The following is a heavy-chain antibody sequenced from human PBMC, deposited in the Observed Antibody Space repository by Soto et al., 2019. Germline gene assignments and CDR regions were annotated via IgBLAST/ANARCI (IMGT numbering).Heavy chain of an antibody. CDR2: MNPNSGNT. J-gene: IGHJ6*02. CDR1: GYTFTSYD. Sequence: QVQLVQSGAEVKKPGASVKVSCKASGYTFTSYDINWVRQATGQGLEWMGWMNPNSGNTGYAQKFQGRVTMTMNTSISTAYIEPSSLRSDETAAYYCAREKTSYGMDVWGQGNTVTVAS. CDR3: AREKTSYGMDV. V-gene: IGHV1-8*01.